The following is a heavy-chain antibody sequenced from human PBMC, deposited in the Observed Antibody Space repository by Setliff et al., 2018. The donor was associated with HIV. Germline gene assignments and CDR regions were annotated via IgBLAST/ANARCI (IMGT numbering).Heavy chain of an antibody. CDR1: GGSISSTSYF. V-gene: IGHV4-39*07. CDR2: VSSSGDT. Sequence: SQTLSLTCTVSGGSISSTSYFWGWIRLPPAKGLEWIGSVSSSGDTFYTPSLKGRVDISIDTSKRVFSLNLNSATAADTAMYYCARFAGSSWIDYWGQGALVTVSS. D-gene: IGHD6-13*01. CDR3: ARFAGSSWIDY. J-gene: IGHJ4*02.